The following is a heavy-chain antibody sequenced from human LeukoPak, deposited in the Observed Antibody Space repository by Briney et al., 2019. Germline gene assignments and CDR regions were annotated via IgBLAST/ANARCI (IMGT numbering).Heavy chain of an antibody. J-gene: IGHJ6*03. V-gene: IGHV4-30-2*01. CDR1: GGSISSGGYY. D-gene: IGHD6-6*01. CDR3: AREVGVYSSSSKRGPPYYYYYYMDV. Sequence: PSETLSLTCTVSGGSISSGGYYWSWIRQPPGKGLEWIGYIYHSGSTYYNPSLKSRVTISVDRSKNQFTLKLSSVTAADTAVYYCAREVGVYSSSSKRGPPYYYYYYMDVWGKGTTVTVSS. CDR2: IYHSGST.